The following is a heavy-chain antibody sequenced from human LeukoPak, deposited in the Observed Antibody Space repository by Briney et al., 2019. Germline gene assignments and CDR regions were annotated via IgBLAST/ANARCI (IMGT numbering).Heavy chain of an antibody. CDR3: ARATSYSNYGMDV. CDR2: INSDGSST. V-gene: IGHV3-74*01. CDR1: GFTVSHHW. Sequence: GGCLRLSCAASGFTVSHHWMHWVRQVPGKGLVWVSRINSDGSSTTYADSVKGRFTISRDNARNTLYLQMNSLTAEDTAVHYCARATSYSNYGMDVWGQGTTVTVSS. J-gene: IGHJ6*02. D-gene: IGHD6-13*01.